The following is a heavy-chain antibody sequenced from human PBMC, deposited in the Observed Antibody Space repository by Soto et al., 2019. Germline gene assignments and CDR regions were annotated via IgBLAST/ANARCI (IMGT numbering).Heavy chain of an antibody. CDR2: INSDGSST. V-gene: IGHV3-74*01. CDR3: ARDRWGGGRDMDV. CDR1: GFTFSTYW. Sequence: EVQLVESGGGLVQPGGSLRLSCAASGFTFSTYWIHWVRQAPGKGLVWVSRINSDGSSTNYEDSVKGRFTISRDNAKNTVFLQMNSLGAEDTAVYYCARDRWGGGRDMDVWGQGTTVTVSS. D-gene: IGHD3-10*01. J-gene: IGHJ6*02.